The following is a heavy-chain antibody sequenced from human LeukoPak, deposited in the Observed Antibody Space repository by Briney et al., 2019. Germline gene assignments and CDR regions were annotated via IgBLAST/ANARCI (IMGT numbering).Heavy chain of an antibody. J-gene: IGHJ4*02. D-gene: IGHD3-22*01. CDR2: IIPIFGTA. CDR1: GYTFTSYG. Sequence: GASVKVSCKASGYTFTSYGISWVRQAPGQGLEWMGGIIPIFGTANYAQKFQGRVTITTDESTSTAYMELRSLRSDDTAVYYCARDRQFRYDSSDYTDSWGQGTLVTVSS. V-gene: IGHV1-69*05. CDR3: ARDRQFRYDSSDYTDS.